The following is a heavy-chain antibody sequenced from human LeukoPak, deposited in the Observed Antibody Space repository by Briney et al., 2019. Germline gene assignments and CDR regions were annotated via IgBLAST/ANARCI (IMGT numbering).Heavy chain of an antibody. CDR1: GGTFSSYA. CDR2: IFPIFGTA. Sequence: SVKVSCKASGGTFSSYAISWVRQAPGQGLEWMGGIFPIFGTANYAQKFQGRVTITADESTSTAYMELSSLRSEDTAVYYCARDPYDFWSGSYYYMDVWGKGTTVTVSS. J-gene: IGHJ6*03. V-gene: IGHV1-69*13. CDR3: ARDPYDFWSGSYYYMDV. D-gene: IGHD3-3*01.